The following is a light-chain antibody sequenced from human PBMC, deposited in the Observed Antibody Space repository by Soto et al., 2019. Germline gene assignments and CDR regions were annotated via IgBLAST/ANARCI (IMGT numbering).Light chain of an antibody. CDR3: QQYNNWPLT. CDR1: QSVSSN. CDR2: GAS. V-gene: IGKV3-15*01. Sequence: EIVMTQSPATLSASPGERATLSCRASQSVSSNLAWYQQKPGQAPRLLIYGASTRATGIPARFSGSGSGTEFTLTISSLQSEDFAVYYCQQYNNWPLTFGGGTKVDSK. J-gene: IGKJ4*01.